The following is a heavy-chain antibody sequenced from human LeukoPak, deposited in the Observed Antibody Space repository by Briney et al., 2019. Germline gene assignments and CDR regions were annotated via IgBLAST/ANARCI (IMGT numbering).Heavy chain of an antibody. CDR1: GYTFTSYD. J-gene: IGHJ4*02. D-gene: IGHD4-11*01. V-gene: IGHV1-18*01. CDR3: ARDTVLDYYDY. Sequence: ASVKVSCKASGYTFTSYDINWVRQATGQGLEWMGWISAYNGDTNYAQKLQGRVTMTTDTSTSTAYMELRSLRSDDTAVYYCARDTVLDYYDYWGQGTLVTVSS. CDR2: ISAYNGDT.